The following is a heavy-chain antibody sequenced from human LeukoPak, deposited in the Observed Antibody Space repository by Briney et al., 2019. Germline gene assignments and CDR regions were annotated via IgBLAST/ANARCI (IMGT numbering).Heavy chain of an antibody. J-gene: IGHJ3*02. D-gene: IGHD1-14*01. Sequence: GGSLRLSCAASGFTVSYNYMSWVRQAPGKGLEWVSVIYSDGSTYYADSVKGRFTISRDNSKNTLYLQTSSLRAEDTAVYYCARDRRTGTPYAFDIWGQGTMVTVSS. CDR3: ARDRRTGTPYAFDI. CDR1: GFTVSYNY. V-gene: IGHV3-66*02. CDR2: IYSDGST.